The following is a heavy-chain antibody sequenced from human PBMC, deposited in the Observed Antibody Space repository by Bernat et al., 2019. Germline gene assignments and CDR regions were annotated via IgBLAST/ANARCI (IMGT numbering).Heavy chain of an antibody. CDR3: ARERNYPTGAFDI. V-gene: IGHV1-2*04. CDR2: INPNGGGT. Sequence: QVQLVQSGAEVKKPGASVQVSCKASGYTFTGYYMHWMRQAPGQGLEWMGWINPNGGGTNYAQNFQDWVTMTRDTSISTVYMELSSLRSDDAAVYYCARERNYPTGAFDIWGQGTMVTVSS. D-gene: IGHD1-7*01. CDR1: GYTFTGYY. J-gene: IGHJ3*02.